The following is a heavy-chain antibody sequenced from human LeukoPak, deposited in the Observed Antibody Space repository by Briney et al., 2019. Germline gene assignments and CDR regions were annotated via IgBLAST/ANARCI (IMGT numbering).Heavy chain of an antibody. J-gene: IGHJ3*02. Sequence: ASVKVSCKASGYTLTNYYMHWVRQAPGQGLEWMGIINPSGGSTSYAQKFQGGVTMTRDTSTSTVYMELSSLRSEDTAVYYCARDGGGVWYDSSGFGDAFDIWGQGTMVTVSS. CDR1: GYTLTNYY. V-gene: IGHV1-46*01. CDR3: ARDGGGVWYDSSGFGDAFDI. D-gene: IGHD3-22*01. CDR2: INPSGGST.